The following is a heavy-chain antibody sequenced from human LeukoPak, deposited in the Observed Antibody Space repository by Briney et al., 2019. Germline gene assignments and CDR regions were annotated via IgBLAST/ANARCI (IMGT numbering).Heavy chain of an antibody. D-gene: IGHD3-3*01. CDR2: ISSSSSYI. Sequence: GGSLRLSCAASGFTFSSYSLNWVRQAPGKGLEWVSSISSSSSYIYYADSVKGRFTISRDNAKNSLYLQMNSLRAEDTAVYYCARDSALRFLKWLFIDYWGQGTLVTVSS. J-gene: IGHJ4*02. CDR3: ARDSALRFLKWLFIDY. V-gene: IGHV3-21*01. CDR1: GFTFSSYS.